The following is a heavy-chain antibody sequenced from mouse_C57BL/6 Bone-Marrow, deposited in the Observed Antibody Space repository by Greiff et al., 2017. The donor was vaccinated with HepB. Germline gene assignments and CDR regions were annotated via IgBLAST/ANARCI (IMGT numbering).Heavy chain of an antibody. J-gene: IGHJ3*01. Sequence: QVQLQQPGAELVRPGSSVKLSCKASGYTFTSYWMHWVKQRPIQGLEWIGNIDPSDSETHYNQKFKDKATLTVDKSSSTAYMQLSSLTSEDSAVYYSAGAIYYDYDEGFAYWGQGTLVTVSA. V-gene: IGHV1-52*01. CDR1: GYTFTSYW. CDR2: IDPSDSET. D-gene: IGHD2-4*01. CDR3: AGAIYYDYDEGFAY.